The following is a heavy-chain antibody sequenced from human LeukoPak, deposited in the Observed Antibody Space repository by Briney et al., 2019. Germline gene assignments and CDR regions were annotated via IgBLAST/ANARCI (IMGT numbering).Heavy chain of an antibody. Sequence: ASVKVSCKASGGTFSSYAISWVRQAPGQGLEWMGRIIPILGIANYAQKFQGRVTITADKSTSTAYMELSSLRSEDTAVYYCARSREARAYYDILTGYPLDYWGQGTLVTVSS. D-gene: IGHD3-9*01. J-gene: IGHJ4*02. CDR3: ARSREARAYYDILTGYPLDY. CDR2: IIPILGIA. CDR1: GGTFSSYA. V-gene: IGHV1-69*04.